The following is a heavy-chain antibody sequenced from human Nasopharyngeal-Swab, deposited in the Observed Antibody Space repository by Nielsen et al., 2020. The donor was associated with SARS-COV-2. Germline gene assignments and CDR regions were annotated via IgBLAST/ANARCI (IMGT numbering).Heavy chain of an antibody. Sequence: WIRQPPGKGLEWVAVISYDGSNKYYTDSAKGRFTISRDNSKNTLYLQMNSLRAEDTAVYYCARVDNYYDSSGNVDYWGQGTLVTVSS. V-gene: IGHV3-30-3*01. J-gene: IGHJ4*02. CDR3: ARVDNYYDSSGNVDY. CDR2: ISYDGSNK. D-gene: IGHD3-22*01.